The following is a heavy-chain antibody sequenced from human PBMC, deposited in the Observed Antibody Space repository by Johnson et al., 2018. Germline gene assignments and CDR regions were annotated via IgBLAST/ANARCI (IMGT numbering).Heavy chain of an antibody. J-gene: IGHJ6*03. CDR2: IKQDGTEK. V-gene: IGHV3-7*01. D-gene: IGHD3-16*01. CDR1: GFTVSSNY. Sequence: EVQLVESGGGLIQPGGSLRLSCAASGFTVSSNYMSWVRQAPGKGLEWVANIKQDGTEKNYVDSAKGRFNISRDNAKNSVVLEMNSLRAEDTAMYYCGRRGDYYYHMDVWGKGTTVTVSS. CDR3: GRRGDYYYHMDV.